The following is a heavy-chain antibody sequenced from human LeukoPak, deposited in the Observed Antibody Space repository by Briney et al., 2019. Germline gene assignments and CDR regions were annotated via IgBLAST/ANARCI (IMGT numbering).Heavy chain of an antibody. CDR3: ARDVGGAGRH. Sequence: HTGESLRLSCAASGFTFSRYWMHWVRQAPGEGLVWVSRIDEHGTTIDYADSVRDRFTISRDNAKNTLYLHMNSLRAEDTAMYYCARDVGGAGRHWGQGSLVTVSS. D-gene: IGHD3-10*01. V-gene: IGHV3-74*01. J-gene: IGHJ4*02. CDR2: IDEHGTTI. CDR1: GFTFSRYW.